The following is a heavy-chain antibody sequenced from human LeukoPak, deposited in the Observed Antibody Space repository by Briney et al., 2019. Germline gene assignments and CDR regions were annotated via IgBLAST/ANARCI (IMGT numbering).Heavy chain of an antibody. Sequence: PGGSLRRSCAASGFTFSSYEMNWVRQAPGKGLEWVSYISSSGTTIYYADSVKGRFTISRDNAKNSLYLQMNSLRAEDTAVYYCARDSYYYDSSGYLNYWGQGTLVTVSS. CDR3: ARDSYYYDSSGYLNY. D-gene: IGHD3-22*01. V-gene: IGHV3-48*03. CDR2: ISSSGTTI. CDR1: GFTFSSYE. J-gene: IGHJ4*02.